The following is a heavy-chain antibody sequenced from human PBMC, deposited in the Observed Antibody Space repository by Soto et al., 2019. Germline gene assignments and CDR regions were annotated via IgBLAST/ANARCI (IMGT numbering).Heavy chain of an antibody. CDR1: GFSLSTSGVG. J-gene: IGHJ1*01. CDR2: IYWDDDK. V-gene: IGHV2-5*02. D-gene: IGHD3-22*01. Sequence: SGPTLVNPTQTLTRTCTSSGFSLSTSGVGVGWIRQPPGKALEWLALIYWDDDKRYSPSLKSRLTITKDTSKNQVVLTMTNMDPVDTATYYCALLTYYYDSSGYYSSAEYFQHWGQGTLVTVSS. CDR3: ALLTYYYDSSGYYSSAEYFQH.